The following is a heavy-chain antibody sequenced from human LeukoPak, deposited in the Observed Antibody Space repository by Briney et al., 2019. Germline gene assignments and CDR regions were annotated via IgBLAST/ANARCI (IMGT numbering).Heavy chain of an antibody. CDR3: ARDRGSSWLGNFQH. Sequence: ASVKVSCKASGYTFTSYGISWVRQAPGQGLEWMGWISAYNGNTNYARKLQGRVTMTTDTSTSTAYMELRSLRSDDTAVYYCARDRGSSWLGNFQHWGQGTLVTVSS. V-gene: IGHV1-18*04. D-gene: IGHD6-13*01. J-gene: IGHJ1*01. CDR1: GYTFTSYG. CDR2: ISAYNGNT.